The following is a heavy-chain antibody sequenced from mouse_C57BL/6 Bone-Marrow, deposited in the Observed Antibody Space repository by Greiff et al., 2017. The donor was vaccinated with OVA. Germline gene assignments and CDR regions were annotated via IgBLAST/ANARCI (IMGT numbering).Heavy chain of an antibody. Sequence: QVQLQQPGAELVMPGASVKLSCKASGYTFTSYWMHWVKQRPGQGLEWIGEIDPSDSYTNYNQKFKGKSTLTVDKSSSTAYMQLSSLTSEDSAVYYCARRPYYYCSSYLYFDYWGQGTTLTVSS. D-gene: IGHD1-1*01. CDR3: ARRPYYYCSSYLYFDY. J-gene: IGHJ2*01. V-gene: IGHV1-69*01. CDR2: IDPSDSYT. CDR1: GYTFTSYW.